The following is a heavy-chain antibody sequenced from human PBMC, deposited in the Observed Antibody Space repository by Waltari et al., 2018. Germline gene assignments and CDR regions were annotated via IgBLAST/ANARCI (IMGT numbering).Heavy chain of an antibody. Sequence: QVQLVQSGAEVKKPGASVKVSCKASGYTFTGYYMHWVRQAPGQGLEWMGRINPNSGGTNYAQNFQGRVTMTRDTSISTAYMELSRLRSDDTAVYYCARAGSSSWYNWFDPWGQGTLVTVSS. CDR2: INPNSGGT. J-gene: IGHJ5*02. CDR1: GYTFTGYY. D-gene: IGHD6-13*01. CDR3: ARAGSSSWYNWFDP. V-gene: IGHV1-2*06.